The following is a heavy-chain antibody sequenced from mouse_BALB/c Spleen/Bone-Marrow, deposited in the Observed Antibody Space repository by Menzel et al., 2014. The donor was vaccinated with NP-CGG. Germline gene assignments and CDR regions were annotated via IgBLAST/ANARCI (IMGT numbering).Heavy chain of an antibody. CDR2: ITPYNDDT. CDR3: ARWGGTPYFDY. Sequence: EVKLMESGPELVTPGASVKMSCEASGYTFTSYLIHWVKQKPGQGLEWIGYITPYNDDTKYNEKFKGKATLTSDKSSSTAYMELSSLTSEDSAVYYCARWGGTPYFDYWGQRTTLTVSA. D-gene: IGHD4-1*01. CDR1: GYTFTSYL. V-gene: IGHV1-14*01. J-gene: IGHJ2*01.